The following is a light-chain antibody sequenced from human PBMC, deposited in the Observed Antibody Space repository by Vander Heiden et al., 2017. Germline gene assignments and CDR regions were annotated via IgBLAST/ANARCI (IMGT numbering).Light chain of an antibody. CDR1: SSDVGGYNF. J-gene: IGLJ2*01. CDR2: EVT. V-gene: IGLV2-8*01. Sequence: QSALTQPPSASGSPGQSVTISCTGTSSDVGGYNFVSWYQQHPGKAPKLMIYEVTKRPSGVPDRFSGSKSGNTASLTVSGLQADDEGDDYCSAYAGSNILVFGGGTKLTVL. CDR3: SAYAGSNILV.